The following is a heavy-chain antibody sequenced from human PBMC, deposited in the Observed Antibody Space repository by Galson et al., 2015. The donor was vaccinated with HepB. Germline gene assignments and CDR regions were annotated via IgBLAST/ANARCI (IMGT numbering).Heavy chain of an antibody. CDR3: ARGYCSGSSCYSKKLTLYWYFDL. D-gene: IGHD2-15*01. J-gene: IGHJ2*01. V-gene: IGHV4-34*01. Sequence: ETLSLPCAVYGGSFSGYYWSWIRQPPGKGLEWIGEINHSGSTNYNPSLKSRVTISVDTSKNQFSLKLSSVTAADTAVYYCARGYCSGSSCYSKKLTLYWYFDLWGRGTLVTVSS. CDR1: GGSFSGYY. CDR2: INHSGST.